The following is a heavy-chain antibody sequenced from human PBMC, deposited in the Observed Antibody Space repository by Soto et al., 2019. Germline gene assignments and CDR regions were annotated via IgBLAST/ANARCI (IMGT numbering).Heavy chain of an antibody. V-gene: IGHV1-18*01. CDR1: GYTFTSYA. Sequence: GASVKVSCKASGYTFTSYAISWVRQAPGQGLEWMGWISAYNGNTNYAQKFQGRVTITRDTSASTAYMELSSLRSEDTAVYYCARDRGEMATSYYFDYWGQGTLVTVSS. D-gene: IGHD5-12*01. J-gene: IGHJ4*02. CDR2: ISAYNGNT. CDR3: ARDRGEMATSYYFDY.